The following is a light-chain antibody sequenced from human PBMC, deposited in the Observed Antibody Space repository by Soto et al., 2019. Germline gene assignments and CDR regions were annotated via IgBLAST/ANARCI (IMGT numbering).Light chain of an antibody. CDR1: QSLRSGD. Sequence: PGERATLSCRASQSLRSGDLACYQQIPGQAPGLLIYGASSRATGIPDGFSGSGSGTDFNLTVSRLAPEDFAVYYCHQYGTSPRTFDQGTKVEIK. CDR2: GAS. J-gene: IGKJ1*01. V-gene: IGKV3-20*01. CDR3: HQYGTSPRT.